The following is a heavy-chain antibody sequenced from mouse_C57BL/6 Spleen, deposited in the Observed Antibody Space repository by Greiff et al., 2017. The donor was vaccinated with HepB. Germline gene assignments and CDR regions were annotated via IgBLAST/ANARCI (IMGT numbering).Heavy chain of an antibody. D-gene: IGHD2-12*01. CDR2: IRLKSDNYAT. J-gene: IGHJ4*01. CDR1: GFTFSNYW. Sequence: DVMLVESGGGLVQPGGSMKLSCVASGFTFSNYWMNWVRQSPEKGLEWVAQIRLKSDNYATHYAESVKGRFTISRDDSKSSVYLQMNNLRAEDTGIYYCTAGYDDAMDYWGQGTSVTVSS. V-gene: IGHV6-3*01. CDR3: TAGYDDAMDY.